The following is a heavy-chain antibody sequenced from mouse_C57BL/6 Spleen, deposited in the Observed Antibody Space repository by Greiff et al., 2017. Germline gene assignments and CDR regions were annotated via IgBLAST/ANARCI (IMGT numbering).Heavy chain of an antibody. CDR2: IYPGSGST. J-gene: IGHJ2*01. V-gene: IGHV1-55*01. Sequence: QVQLQQSGAELVKPGASVKMSCKASGYTFTSYWITWVKQRPGQGLEWIGDIYPGSGSTNYNEKFKSKATLTVDTSSSTAYMQLSSLTSEDSAVYYCARFTTVVARDFDYWGQGTTLTVSS. CDR3: ARFTTVVARDFDY. CDR1: GYTFTSYW. D-gene: IGHD1-1*01.